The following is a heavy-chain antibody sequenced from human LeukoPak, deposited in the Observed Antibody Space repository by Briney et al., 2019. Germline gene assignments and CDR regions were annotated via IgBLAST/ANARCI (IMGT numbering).Heavy chain of an antibody. CDR3: ARLAGIAAAGTFDY. D-gene: IGHD6-13*01. CDR1: GGSISSYY. V-gene: IGHV4-4*07. CDR2: IYTSGST. Sequence: SETLSLTCTVSGGSISSYYRSWIRQPAGKGLEWIGRIYTSGSTNYNPSLKSRVTMSVDTSKNQFSLKLSSVTAADTAVYYCARLAGIAAAGTFDYWGQGTLVTVSS. J-gene: IGHJ4*02.